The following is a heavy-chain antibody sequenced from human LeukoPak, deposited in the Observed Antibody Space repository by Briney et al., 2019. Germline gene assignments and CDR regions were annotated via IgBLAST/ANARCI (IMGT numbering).Heavy chain of an antibody. CDR2: ISSSSSYI. V-gene: IGHV3-21*04. J-gene: IGHJ4*02. CDR3: AKEGTIFGVVAGYYFDY. Sequence: PGGSLRLSCAASEFTFSSYSMNWVRQAPGKGLEWVSSISSSSSYIYYADSVKGRFTISRDNSKNTLYLQMNSLRVEDTAVYYCAKEGTIFGVVAGYYFDYWGQGTLVTVSS. D-gene: IGHD3-3*01. CDR1: EFTFSSYS.